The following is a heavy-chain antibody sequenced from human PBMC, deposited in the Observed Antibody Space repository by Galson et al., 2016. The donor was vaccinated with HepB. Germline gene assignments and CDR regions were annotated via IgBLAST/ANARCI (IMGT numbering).Heavy chain of an antibody. CDR3: AKEDGYHYGFQTD. CDR2: INQDGSGGTT. J-gene: IGHJ4*02. CDR1: GFTFSNYW. Sequence: SLRLSCAASGFTFSNYWMTWVRQAPGEGLEWVANINQDGSGGTTFYAESVRGRFTISRDNSKNTLYLQLNSLRPDDTAVYYCAKEDGYHYGFQTDWGQGTLVIVSP. D-gene: IGHD2-21*02. V-gene: IGHV3-7*03.